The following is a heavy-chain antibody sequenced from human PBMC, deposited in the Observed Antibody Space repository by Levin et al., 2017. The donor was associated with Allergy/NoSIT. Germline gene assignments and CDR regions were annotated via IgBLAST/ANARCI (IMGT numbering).Heavy chain of an antibody. J-gene: IGHJ6*02. D-gene: IGHD1-1*01. CDR3: RGYLAGYYGIDV. CDR2: IYYSGST. V-gene: IGHV4-39*07. CDR1: GGSISSNNYY. Sequence: SETLSLTCTVSGGSISSNNYYWGWIRQPPGKGLEWIGSIYYSGSTYYNPSLKSRVTISVDASKNQFSLKLSSVTAADTAVYYCRGYLAGYYGIDVWGQGTTVTVSS.